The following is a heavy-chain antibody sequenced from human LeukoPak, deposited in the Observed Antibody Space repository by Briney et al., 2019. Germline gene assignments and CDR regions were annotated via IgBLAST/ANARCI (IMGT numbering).Heavy chain of an antibody. V-gene: IGHV1-18*01. Sequence: ASVKVSCKASGYTFTSYGISWVRQAPGQGLEWMGWISAYNGNTNYAQKLQGRVTITTDTSTSTAYMELRSLRSDDTAVYYCARDLYDFWSGYPMFDYWGQGTLVTVSS. CDR1: GYTFTSYG. D-gene: IGHD3-3*01. CDR2: ISAYNGNT. CDR3: ARDLYDFWSGYPMFDY. J-gene: IGHJ4*02.